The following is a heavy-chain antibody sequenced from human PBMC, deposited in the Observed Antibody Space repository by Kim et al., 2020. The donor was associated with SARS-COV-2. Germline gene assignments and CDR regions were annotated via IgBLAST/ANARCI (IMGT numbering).Heavy chain of an antibody. V-gene: IGHV1-2*05. Sequence: ASVKVSCKASGYTFTGYYMHWVRQAPGQGLEWMGRINPNSGGTNYAQKFQGRVTMTRDTSISTAYMELSRLRSDDTVVYYCAREGYSGYYAFDIWGQGTMVTVSS. D-gene: IGHD5-12*01. CDR2: INPNSGGT. CDR3: AREGYSGYYAFDI. CDR1: GYTFTGYY. J-gene: IGHJ3*02.